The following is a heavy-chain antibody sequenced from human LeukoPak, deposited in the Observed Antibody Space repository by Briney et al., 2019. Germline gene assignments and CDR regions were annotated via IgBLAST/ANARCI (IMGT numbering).Heavy chain of an antibody. D-gene: IGHD1-1*01. CDR3: ARDPRYNWNGMEYYFDY. V-gene: IGHV3-21*01. CDR1: GFTFSSYS. J-gene: IGHJ4*02. Sequence: PGGSLRLSCAASGFTFSSYSMNWVRQAPGKGLEWVSSISSSSSYIYYADSVKGRFTISRDNAKNSLYLQMNSLRAEDTAVYYCARDPRYNWNGMEYYFDYWGQGTLVTVSS. CDR2: ISSSSSYI.